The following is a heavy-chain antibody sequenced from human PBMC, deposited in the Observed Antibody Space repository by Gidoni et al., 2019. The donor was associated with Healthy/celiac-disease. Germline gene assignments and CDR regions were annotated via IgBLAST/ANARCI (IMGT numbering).Heavy chain of an antibody. CDR1: GFTFDDYS. CDR2: ISWNSGRI. Sequence: EVQLVESGGGLVQPGRSLRLSCAASGFTFDDYSMHWVRQAPGKGLEWVSGISWNSGRIGYADSGKGRFTISRDNAKNSLYLQMNSLRAEDTALYYCAKDNLTVGYGSWSYYYYYYMDVWGKGTTVTVSS. V-gene: IGHV3-9*01. J-gene: IGHJ6*03. D-gene: IGHD3-10*01. CDR3: AKDNLTVGYGSWSYYYYYYMDV.